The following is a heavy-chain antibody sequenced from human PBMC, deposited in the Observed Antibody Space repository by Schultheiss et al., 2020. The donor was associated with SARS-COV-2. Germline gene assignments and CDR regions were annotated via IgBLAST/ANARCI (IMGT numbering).Heavy chain of an antibody. J-gene: IGHJ4*02. V-gene: IGHV4-34*01. D-gene: IGHD7-27*01. Sequence: SETLSLTCAVYGGSFSGSYWSWIRQPPGKGLEWIGDINHRGSTNYNPSLKSRVTISLDTSKNQFSLKLNSVTAADTAVYYCARGRDWGGYFDYWGQGTLVTVSS. CDR3: ARGRDWGGYFDY. CDR2: INHRGST. CDR1: GGSFSGSY.